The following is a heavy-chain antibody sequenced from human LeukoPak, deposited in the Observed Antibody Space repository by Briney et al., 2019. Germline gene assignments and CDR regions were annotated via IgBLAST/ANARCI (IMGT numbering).Heavy chain of an antibody. CDR3: ARAFYYGSGSYAFDI. V-gene: IGHV1-2*02. CDR2: INPNSGGT. Sequence: ASVTVSCKASGYTFTGYYMHWVRQAPGQGLEWMGWINPNSGGTNYAQKFQGRVTMTRDTSISTAYMELSRLRSDDTAVYYCARAFYYGSGSYAFDIWGQGTLVTVSS. J-gene: IGHJ3*02. D-gene: IGHD3-10*01. CDR1: GYTFTGYY.